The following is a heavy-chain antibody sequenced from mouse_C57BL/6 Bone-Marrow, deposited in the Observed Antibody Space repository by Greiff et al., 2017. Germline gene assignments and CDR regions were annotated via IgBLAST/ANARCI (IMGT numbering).Heavy chain of an antibody. CDR2: IYPGDGDT. CDR1: GYAFSSSW. Sequence: QVQLQQSGPELVKPGASVKISCKASGYAFSSSWMNWVKQRPGKGLEWIGRIYPGDGDTNYNGKFKGTATLTADKSSSTAYMQLSSLTSEDSAVYFCARYDYDGYYYAMDYWGQGTSVTVSS. J-gene: IGHJ4*01. CDR3: ARYDYDGYYYAMDY. V-gene: IGHV1-82*01. D-gene: IGHD2-4*01.